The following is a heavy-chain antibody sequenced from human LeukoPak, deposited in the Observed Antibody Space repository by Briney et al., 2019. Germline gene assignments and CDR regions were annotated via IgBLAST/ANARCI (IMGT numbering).Heavy chain of an antibody. CDR2: ISGSGGST. D-gene: IGHD4-17*01. V-gene: IGHV3-23*01. CDR3: AKYAGDSPISGVPDY. Sequence: GGSLRLSCAASGFTFGSYAMSWVRQAPGKGLEWVSAISGSGGSTYYADSVKGRFTIPRDNSKNTLYLQMNSLRAEDTAVYYCAKYAGDSPISGVPDYWGQGTLVTVSS. CDR1: GFTFGSYA. J-gene: IGHJ4*02.